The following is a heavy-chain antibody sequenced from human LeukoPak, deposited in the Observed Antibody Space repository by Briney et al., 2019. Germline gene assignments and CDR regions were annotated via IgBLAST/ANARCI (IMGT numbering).Heavy chain of an antibody. D-gene: IGHD6-19*01. CDR2: IKQDGSEK. CDR1: GFTSSSYW. J-gene: IGHJ4*02. Sequence: GGSPRLSCAASGFTSSSYWMSWVRQAPGKGLEWVANIKQDGSEKYYVDSVKGRFTISRDNAKNSLYLQMNSLRAEDTAVYYCARDRGSSGWYEFDYWGQGTLVTVSS. CDR3: ARDRGSSGWYEFDY. V-gene: IGHV3-7*01.